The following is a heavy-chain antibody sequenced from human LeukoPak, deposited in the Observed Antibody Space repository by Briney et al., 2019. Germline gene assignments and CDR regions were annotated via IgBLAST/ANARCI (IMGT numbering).Heavy chain of an antibody. CDR2: IYYSGST. D-gene: IGHD3-3*01. J-gene: IGHJ4*02. CDR3: ASGYYDFWSGYSYYFDY. V-gene: IGHV4-30-4*01. CDR1: GGSISSGDYY. Sequence: PSQTLSLTCTVSGGSISSGDYYWSWIRQPPGKGLEWIGYIYYSGSTYYHPSLKSRVTISVDTSKNQFSLKLSSVTAADTAVYYCASGYYDFWSGYSYYFDYWGQGTLVTVSS.